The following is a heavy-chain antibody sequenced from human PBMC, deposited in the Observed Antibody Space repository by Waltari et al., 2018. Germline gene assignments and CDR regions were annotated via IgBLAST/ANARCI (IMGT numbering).Heavy chain of an antibody. D-gene: IGHD3-3*02. CDR2: IDPSDSYI. V-gene: IGHV5-10-1*03. Sequence: EVQFLQSGAEVKKPGESLRISCQVSGYIFSNYWISWVRQMPGKGLEWMGRIDPSDSYIDYSPSFEGHVTISTDRSITTAYLQWSSLRASDSAMYYCARHISGNRYAIDYWGQGTLVTVSS. CDR3: ARHISGNRYAIDY. J-gene: IGHJ4*02. CDR1: GYIFSNYW.